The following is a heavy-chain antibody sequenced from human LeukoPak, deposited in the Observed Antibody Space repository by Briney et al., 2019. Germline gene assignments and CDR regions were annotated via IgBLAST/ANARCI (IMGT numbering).Heavy chain of an antibody. J-gene: IGHJ5*02. CDR3: ARGLRYSSGTNWFDP. Sequence: PGGSLRLSCVASGITFSSHAMTWVRQGPGKGLDWVSGISASGGTTYYAESVKGRFTISRDNSKNTLYLQMNSLRAEDTAVYYCARGLRYSSGTNWFDPWGQGTLVTVSS. D-gene: IGHD6-19*01. CDR1: GITFSSHA. CDR2: ISASGGTT. V-gene: IGHV3-23*01.